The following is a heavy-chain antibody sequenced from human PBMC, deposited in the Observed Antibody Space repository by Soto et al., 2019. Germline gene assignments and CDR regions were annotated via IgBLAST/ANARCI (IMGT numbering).Heavy chain of an antibody. J-gene: IGHJ4*02. D-gene: IGHD1-26*01. Sequence: SETLSLTCTVSGGSISGFYWSWIRQPPGKGLEWIGYIYYSGSTDYNPSLKGRVTMSVDTSKNQFSLKLSSVTAADTAVYYCAREASGSYDYWGQGTQVTVS. CDR1: GGSISGFY. V-gene: IGHV4-59*01. CDR3: AREASGSYDY. CDR2: IYYSGST.